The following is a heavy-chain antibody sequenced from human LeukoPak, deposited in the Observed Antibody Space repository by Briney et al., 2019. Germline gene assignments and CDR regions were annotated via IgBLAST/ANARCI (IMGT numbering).Heavy chain of an antibody. CDR2: IYYSGST. CDR3: ARDQEKSWFDP. Sequence: PSETLSLTCTVSGGSISSYYWSWIRQPPGKGLEGIGYIYYSGSTNYNPSLKSRVTISVDTSKNQFSLKLSSVTAADTAVYYCARDQEKSWFDPWGQGTLVTVSS. J-gene: IGHJ5*02. V-gene: IGHV4-59*01. CDR1: GGSISSYY.